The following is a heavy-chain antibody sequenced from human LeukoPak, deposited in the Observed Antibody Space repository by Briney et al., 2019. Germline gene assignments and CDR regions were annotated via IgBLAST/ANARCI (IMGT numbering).Heavy chain of an antibody. Sequence: GGSLRLSCVASGFTFTDHPMNWVRQAPGKGLEWVAVISYDGSNKYYADSVKGRFTISRDNSKNTLYLQMNSLKAEDTAVYYCVKDSSGWFRLCDYWGQGTLVTVSS. V-gene: IGHV3-30*04. CDR1: GFTFTDHP. D-gene: IGHD6-19*01. CDR3: VKDSSGWFRLCDY. CDR2: ISYDGSNK. J-gene: IGHJ4*02.